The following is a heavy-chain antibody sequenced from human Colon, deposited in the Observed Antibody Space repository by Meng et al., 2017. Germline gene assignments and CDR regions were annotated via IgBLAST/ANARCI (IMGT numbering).Heavy chain of an antibody. J-gene: IGHJ4*02. CDR3: ARNSGSYPYYFDY. CDR2: IYGGGSI. CDR1: GFTVNTYY. D-gene: IGHD1-26*01. V-gene: IGHV3-53*02. Sequence: VQLGDTGGGLIQPGGSLRLSCAASGFTVNTYYMTWVRQAPGMGLQWVSIIYGGGSIYHADSVKGRFTISRDNSKNTLHLQMNSLRAEDTAVYYCARNSGSYPYYFDYWGQGALVTVSS.